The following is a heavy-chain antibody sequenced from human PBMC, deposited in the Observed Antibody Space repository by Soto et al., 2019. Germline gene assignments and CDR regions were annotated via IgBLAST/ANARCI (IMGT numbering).Heavy chain of an antibody. CDR3: ARDHRRALAGTLGH. CDR1: EFTFGDYG. Sequence: QVQLVESGGGVVQPGRSLRLSCAASEFTFGDYGVHWVRQAPGKGLEWVATISFDGSTKYYADSVKGRFTISRDNSKSTLFLQMNSLRDEDTAVFYCARDHRRALAGTLGHWGPGTLVTVSS. J-gene: IGHJ4*02. V-gene: IGHV3-30*03. D-gene: IGHD6-19*01. CDR2: ISFDGSTK.